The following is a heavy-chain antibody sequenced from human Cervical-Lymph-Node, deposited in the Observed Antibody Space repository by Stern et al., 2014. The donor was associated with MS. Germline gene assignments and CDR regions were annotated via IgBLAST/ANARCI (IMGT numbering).Heavy chain of an antibody. V-gene: IGHV2-5*02. CDR2: IYWDDNK. Sequence: ESGPALVQPTQTLTLTCTFSGFSFSTCGVDVDWTRQPTGLALEWLALIYWDDNKWYSPALKRSHTITNTSSKKLEVLTMTSMDPVDTATYYCAHRLSNSSPFDYWGQGTLVTVSS. CDR3: AHRLSNSSPFDY. J-gene: IGHJ4*02. D-gene: IGHD6-6*01. CDR1: GFSFSTCGVD.